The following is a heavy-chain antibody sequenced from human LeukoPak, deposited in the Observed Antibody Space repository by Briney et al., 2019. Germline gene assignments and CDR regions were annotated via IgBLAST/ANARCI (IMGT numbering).Heavy chain of an antibody. D-gene: IGHD6-19*01. J-gene: IGHJ4*02. Sequence: PGGSLTLSCAAYGFTFSSYAMHWVRQAPGKGLEWVAVISYDGSNKYYADSVKGRFTISRDNSKNTLYLQMNSLRAEDTAVYYCARDPYSSGWYFDYWGQGTLVTVSS. V-gene: IGHV3-30-3*01. CDR1: GFTFSSYA. CDR3: ARDPYSSGWYFDY. CDR2: ISYDGSNK.